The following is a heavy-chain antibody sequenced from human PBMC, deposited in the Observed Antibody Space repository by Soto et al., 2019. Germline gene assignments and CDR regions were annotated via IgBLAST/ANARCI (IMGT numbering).Heavy chain of an antibody. D-gene: IGHD6-19*01. CDR2: IYTSGST. J-gene: IGHJ6*02. CDR3: ARGGSSGWYYYYGMDV. Sequence: TSETLSLTCTVSGGSISSYYWSWIRQPAGKGLEWIGRIYTSGSTNYNPSLKSRVTMSVDTSKNQFSLKLSSVTAADTAVYYCARGGSSGWYYYYGMDVWGQGTTVTVSS. CDR1: GGSISSYY. V-gene: IGHV4-4*07.